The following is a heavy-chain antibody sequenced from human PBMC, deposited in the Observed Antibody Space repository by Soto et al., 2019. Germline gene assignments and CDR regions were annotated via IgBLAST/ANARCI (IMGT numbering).Heavy chain of an antibody. J-gene: IGHJ6*02. D-gene: IGHD2-15*01. CDR2: INQDGSER. Sequence: GGSLRLSCVASGFTFTNYWMTWVRQAPGKGLGWVANINQDGSERTHVDSVKGRFTVSRDNAKNSLYLEMNRLRAEDTAVYYCARGDIVVVVAAGGMDVWGQGTTVTVSS. CDR1: GFTFTNYW. V-gene: IGHV3-7*01. CDR3: ARGDIVVVVAAGGMDV.